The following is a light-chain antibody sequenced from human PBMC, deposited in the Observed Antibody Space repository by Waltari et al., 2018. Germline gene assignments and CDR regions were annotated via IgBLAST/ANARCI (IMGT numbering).Light chain of an antibody. V-gene: IGLV2-14*01. CDR1: SRDVGGYNY. CDR2: EVS. Sequence: SALTQPASVSGSPGQSIPIPCTGPSRDVGGYNYVSWYQQHPGKAPKLMIYEVSNRPSGVSNRFSGSKSGNTASLTISGLQAEDEADYYCSSYTSSSTPWVFGGGTKLTVL. CDR3: SSYTSSSTPWV. J-gene: IGLJ3*02.